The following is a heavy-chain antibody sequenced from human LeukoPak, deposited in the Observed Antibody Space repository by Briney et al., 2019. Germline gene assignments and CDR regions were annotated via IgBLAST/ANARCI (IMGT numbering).Heavy chain of an antibody. CDR3: AREDSSDTNWFDP. CDR1: GYTFTGYN. D-gene: IGHD6-25*01. V-gene: IGHV1-2*02. J-gene: IGHJ5*02. Sequence: ASVKVSCKASGYTFTGYNIQWVRQAPRQGLEWMGWINPNSGDTNFAQKFQGRVTMTRDTSMSTVYMDLRRLTSDDTAIYYCAREDSSDTNWFDPWGQGTLVTVFS. CDR2: INPNSGDT.